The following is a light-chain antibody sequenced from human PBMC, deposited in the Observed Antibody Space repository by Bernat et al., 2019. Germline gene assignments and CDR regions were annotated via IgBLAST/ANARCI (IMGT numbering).Light chain of an antibody. Sequence: IVMTQSPATLSVSPGERATLSCRASQSISSNLAWYQQKPGQAPRPLIYGASTRATGVPARFSGSGSGTEFTLTISSLQSEDFAVCYCQQYNNWPLTCGQGTKVEIK. CDR1: QSISSN. J-gene: IGKJ1*01. V-gene: IGKV3-15*01. CDR2: GAS. CDR3: QQYNNWPLT.